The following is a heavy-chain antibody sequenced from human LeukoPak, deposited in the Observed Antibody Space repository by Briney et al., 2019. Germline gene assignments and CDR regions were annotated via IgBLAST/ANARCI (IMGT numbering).Heavy chain of an antibody. Sequence: PGGSLRLSCAASGFTFSSYRMNWVRQGPGKGLEWVSSISSSSTYIYYADSVKGRFTISRDNAKNSLYLQMNSLRAEDTAVYYCAELGITMIGGVWGKGTTVTISS. D-gene: IGHD3-10*02. CDR3: AELGITMIGGV. J-gene: IGHJ6*04. V-gene: IGHV3-21*01. CDR2: ISSSSTYI. CDR1: GFTFSSYR.